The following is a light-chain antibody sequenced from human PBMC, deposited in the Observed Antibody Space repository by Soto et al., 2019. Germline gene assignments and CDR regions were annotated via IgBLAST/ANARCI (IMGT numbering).Light chain of an antibody. J-gene: IGKJ5*01. CDR1: QSISSY. CDR3: QQLNSYPFT. Sequence: IQMTQSPSSLSASVGDRVTITCRASQSISSYLNWYQQKPGKAPKLLIYAASSLQSGVPSRFSGSGSGTDFTLTISSLQPEEFATYYCQQLNSYPFTFGQGTRLEIK. V-gene: IGKV1-39*01. CDR2: AAS.